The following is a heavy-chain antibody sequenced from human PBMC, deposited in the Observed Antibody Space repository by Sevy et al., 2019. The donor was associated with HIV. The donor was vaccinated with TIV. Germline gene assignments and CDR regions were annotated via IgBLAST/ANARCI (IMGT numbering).Heavy chain of an antibody. J-gene: IGHJ4*02. CDR2: INHSGST. D-gene: IGHD1-26*01. CDR1: GGSFSGYY. V-gene: IGHV4-34*01. Sequence: SETLSLTCAVYGGSFSGYYWSWIRQPPGKGLEWIGEINHSGSTNYNPSPKSRVTISVDTSKNQFSLKLSSVTAADTAVYYCARGKVGATQRRPVLDYWGQGTLVTVSS. CDR3: ARGKVGATQRRPVLDY.